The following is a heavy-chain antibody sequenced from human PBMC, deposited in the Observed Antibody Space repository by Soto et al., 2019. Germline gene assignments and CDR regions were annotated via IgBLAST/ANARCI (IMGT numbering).Heavy chain of an antibody. J-gene: IGHJ6*02. CDR1: GYTFTGYY. V-gene: IGHV1-2*04. CDR2: INPNSGGT. D-gene: IGHD3-9*01. Sequence: GAPVKVSCKASGYTFTGYYMHWGRQAPGQRLEWVGWINPNSGGTNYAQKFQGWVTMTRDTSISTAYMELSRLRSDDTAVYYCARGGYDILTGYYNRYYYYGMDVWGQGTTVTVSS. CDR3: ARGGYDILTGYYNRYYYYGMDV.